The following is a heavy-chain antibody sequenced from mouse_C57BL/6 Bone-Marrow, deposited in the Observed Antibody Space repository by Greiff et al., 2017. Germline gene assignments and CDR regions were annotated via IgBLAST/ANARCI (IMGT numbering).Heavy chain of an antibody. V-gene: IGHV1-81*01. J-gene: IGHJ3*01. Sequence: QVQLQQSGAELARPGASVKLSCKASGYTFTSYGISWVKQRTGQGLEWIGEIYPRSGNTYYNEKFKGKATLTADKSSSPAYMELRSLTSEDSAVYFCARHYSNYGAYWGQGTLVTVSA. CDR3: ARHYSNYGAY. CDR1: GYTFTSYG. CDR2: IYPRSGNT. D-gene: IGHD2-5*01.